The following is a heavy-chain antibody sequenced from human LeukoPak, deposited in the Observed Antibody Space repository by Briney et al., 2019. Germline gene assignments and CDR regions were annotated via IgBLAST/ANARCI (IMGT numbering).Heavy chain of an antibody. CDR3: ARETSRAYDYDL. D-gene: IGHD1-1*01. CDR2: IYYSGST. Sequence: PSETLSLTCTVSGGSSSSSSYYWGWIRQPPGKGLEWIGSIYYSGSTYYNPSLKSRVTISVDTSKNQFSLKLSSVTAADTAVYYCARETSRAYDYDLWGQGTLVTVSS. CDR1: GGSSSSSSYY. J-gene: IGHJ5*02. V-gene: IGHV4-39*07.